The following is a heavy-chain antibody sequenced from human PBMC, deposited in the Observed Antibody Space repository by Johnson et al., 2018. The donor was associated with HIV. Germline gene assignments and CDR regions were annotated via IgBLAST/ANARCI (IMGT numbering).Heavy chain of an antibody. CDR1: GFTFSDYY. Sequence: QVHLVESGGGLVKPGGSLRLSCAASGFTFSDYYMSWIRQAPGKGLEWVSYISSSGSTIYYADSVKGRFTISRDNAKNSLYLQMNSLRAEDTAVYYCARDIAIQLWSHDAFDIWGQGTMVTVSS. J-gene: IGHJ3*02. CDR2: ISSSGSTI. CDR3: ARDIAIQLWSHDAFDI. D-gene: IGHD5-18*01. V-gene: IGHV3-11*04.